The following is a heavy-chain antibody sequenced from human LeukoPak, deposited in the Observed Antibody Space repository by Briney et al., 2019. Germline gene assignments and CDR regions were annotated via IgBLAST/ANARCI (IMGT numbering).Heavy chain of an antibody. D-gene: IGHD2-15*01. CDR1: GFTFSSYA. Sequence: PGGSLRLSCAASGFTFSSYAMSWVRQAPGKGLEWVSVIYSGGSTYYADSVKGRFTISRDNSKNTLYLQMNSLRAEDTAVYYCARVFGSQGYCSGGSCEIDAFDVWGQGTMVTVSS. CDR2: IYSGGST. CDR3: ARVFGSQGYCSGGSCEIDAFDV. V-gene: IGHV3-66*01. J-gene: IGHJ3*01.